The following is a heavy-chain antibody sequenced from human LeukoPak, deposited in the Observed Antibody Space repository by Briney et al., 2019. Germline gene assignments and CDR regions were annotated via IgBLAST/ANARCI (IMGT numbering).Heavy chain of an antibody. CDR1: GGTFSSYA. V-gene: IGHV1-69*06. CDR2: IIPIFGTA. J-gene: IGHJ6*01. D-gene: IGHD6-25*01. Sequence: ASVKVSCKASGGTFSSYAISWVRQAPGQGLEWMGGIIPIFGTANYAQKFQGRVTITADKSTSTAYMGLSSLRSEDTAVYYCARTRRPLPPYYYYYGMDVWGQRDHGHRLL. CDR3: ARTRRPLPPYYYYYGMDV.